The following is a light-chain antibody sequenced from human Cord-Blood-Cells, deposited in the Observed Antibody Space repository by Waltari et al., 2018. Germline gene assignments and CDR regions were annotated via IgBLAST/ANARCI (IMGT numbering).Light chain of an antibody. J-gene: IGKJ4*01. CDR3: QQRSNWPLT. CDR1: QSVSSH. V-gene: IGKV3-11*01. Sequence: EIVLTQPPATLSSPPGERATLSCRASQSVSSHLAWYQQKPGQAPRLLIYDASNRATGIPARFSGSGSGTDFTLTISSLEPEDFAVYYCQQRSNWPLTFGGGTKVEIK. CDR2: DAS.